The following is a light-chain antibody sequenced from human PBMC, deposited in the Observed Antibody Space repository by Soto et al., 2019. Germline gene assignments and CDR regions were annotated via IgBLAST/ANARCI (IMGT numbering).Light chain of an antibody. J-gene: IGKJ2*01. CDR1: QSVSSD. Sequence: EIVMTQSPATLSVSPGERGTLSCRVSQSVSSDLAWYHRKPGAAPRLLIYAASTWATEIPARFNGSGSGTDFTPAISSLQSEDFAIYYCHQYNNWPPYTFGQGTKVDIK. V-gene: IGKV3-15*01. CDR2: AAS. CDR3: HQYNNWPPYT.